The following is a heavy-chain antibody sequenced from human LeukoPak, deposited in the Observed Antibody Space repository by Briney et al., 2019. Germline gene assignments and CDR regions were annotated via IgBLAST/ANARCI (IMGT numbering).Heavy chain of an antibody. D-gene: IGHD5-12*01. J-gene: IGHJ6*03. CDR2: ISSSSRYI. V-gene: IGHV3-21*01. Sequence: GGSLCLYCAASGFTFSSYSMNWVRQAPGKGLEWFFSISSSSRYIYYADSAKGRFTISRDNAKNSLYLQMNSLRAEDTAVYYCARDRDSGLLKGYYYYYYMDVWGKGTTVTVSS. CDR3: ARDRDSGLLKGYYYYYYMDV. CDR1: GFTFSSYS.